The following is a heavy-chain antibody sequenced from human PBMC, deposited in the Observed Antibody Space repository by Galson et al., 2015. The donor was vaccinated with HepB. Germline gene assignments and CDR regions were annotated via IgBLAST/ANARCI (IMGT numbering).Heavy chain of an antibody. J-gene: IGHJ4*02. Sequence: SVKVSCKASGYTFTSYAMHWVRQAPGQRLEWMGWINAGNGNTKYSQKFQGRVTITRDTSASTAYMELSSLTSEDTAVYYCARGQWLLNPLDYWGQGTLVTVSS. V-gene: IGHV1-3*01. CDR1: GYTFTSYA. CDR3: ARGQWLLNPLDY. CDR2: INAGNGNT. D-gene: IGHD6-19*01.